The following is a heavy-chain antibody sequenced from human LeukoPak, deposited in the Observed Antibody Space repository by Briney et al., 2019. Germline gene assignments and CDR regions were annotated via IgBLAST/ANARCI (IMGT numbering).Heavy chain of an antibody. CDR1: GGSISSAIFY. V-gene: IGHV4-39*01. Sequence: SETLSLTCSVSGGSISSAIFYWGWIRQPPGMGLEWIGSPFSGGNAYHNPSLKSRLTISVDTSKNQFSLQLISVTAADTAVYYCVRLLPSSGYVLGDWFDPWGQGTLVSVST. J-gene: IGHJ5*02. CDR3: VRLLPSSGYVLGDWFDP. D-gene: IGHD3-22*01. CDR2: PFSGGNA.